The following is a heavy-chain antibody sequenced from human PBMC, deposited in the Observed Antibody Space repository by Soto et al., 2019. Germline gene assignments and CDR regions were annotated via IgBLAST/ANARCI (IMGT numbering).Heavy chain of an antibody. D-gene: IGHD6-19*01. V-gene: IGHV3-48*03. Sequence: GGSLRLSCAASGFTFSSYEMNWVRQAPGKGLEWVSYISSGGSTIYYADSVKGRFTISRDNAKSSLYPQMNSLRAEDTAAYYCAREGFSSYGMDVWGQGTTVTVSS. CDR2: ISSGGSTI. CDR1: GFTFSSYE. CDR3: AREGFSSYGMDV. J-gene: IGHJ6*02.